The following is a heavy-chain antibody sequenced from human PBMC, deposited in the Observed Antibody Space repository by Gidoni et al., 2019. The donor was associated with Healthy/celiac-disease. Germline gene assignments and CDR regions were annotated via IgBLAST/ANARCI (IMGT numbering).Heavy chain of an antibody. CDR1: GFTFSSYG. J-gene: IGHJ6*02. Sequence: QVQLVESGGGVVQPGRSLRLSCAASGFTFSSYGMHWVRQAPGKGLEWVAVIWYDGSNKYYADSVKGRFTISRDNSKNTLYLQMNSLRAEDTAVYYCARPQLEYYYYYGMDVWGQGTTVTVSS. CDR2: IWYDGSNK. CDR3: ARPQLEYYYYYGMDV. D-gene: IGHD6-6*01. V-gene: IGHV3-33*01.